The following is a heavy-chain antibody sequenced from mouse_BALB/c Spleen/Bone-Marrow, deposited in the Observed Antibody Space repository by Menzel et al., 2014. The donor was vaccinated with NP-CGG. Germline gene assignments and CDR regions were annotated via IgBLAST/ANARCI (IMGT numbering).Heavy chain of an antibody. V-gene: IGHV5-12*01. CDR1: GFTFSDYY. CDR2: ISNGGGST. J-gene: IGHJ3*01. Sequence: EVQLVESGGGLVQPGGSLKLSCAPSGFTFSDYYMYWVRQTPEKRLEWVAYISNGGGSTYYPDTVKGRFTISRDNAKNTLYLQMSHLKSEDTAMYYCARHNYDETWFAYWGQGTLVTVSA. D-gene: IGHD2-4*01. CDR3: ARHNYDETWFAY.